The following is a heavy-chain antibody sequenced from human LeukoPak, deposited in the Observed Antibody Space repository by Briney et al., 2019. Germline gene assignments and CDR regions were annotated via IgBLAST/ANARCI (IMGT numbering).Heavy chain of an antibody. J-gene: IGHJ5*02. V-gene: IGHV3-30*01. CDR1: GTTFNIYA. CDR3: ARDGCSSTSCYRWFDP. CDR2: ISNDGSHE. Sequence: GGSLRLSCEASGTTFNIYALHWFRQGPGKRLGWVAVISNDGSHEEYADSVKGRFILSRDNTKNTMYLQMNGLRTEDSGVYYRARDGCSSTSCYRWFDPWGRGTLVTVSS. D-gene: IGHD2-2*01.